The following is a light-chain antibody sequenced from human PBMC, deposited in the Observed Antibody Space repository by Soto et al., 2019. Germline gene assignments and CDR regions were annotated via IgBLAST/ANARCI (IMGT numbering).Light chain of an antibody. Sequence: EIVLTQSPGTLSLSPGERATLSCRASRSVSSSYLAWYQQKPGQAPRRLIYGASSRATGIPDRFSGSGSGTDFTLTISRLEPEDFAVYYCQQYGSSPTFGEGTRLEIK. CDR3: QQYGSSPT. CDR1: RSVSSSY. V-gene: IGKV3-20*01. CDR2: GAS. J-gene: IGKJ5*01.